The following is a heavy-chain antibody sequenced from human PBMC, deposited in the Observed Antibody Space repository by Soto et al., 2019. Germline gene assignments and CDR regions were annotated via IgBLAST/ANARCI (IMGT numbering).Heavy chain of an antibody. CDR2: IIPYFGKT. J-gene: IGHJ4*02. CDR1: GYTFTSYG. Sequence: ASVKVSCKASGYTFTSYGISWVRQAPGQGLEWMGWIIPYFGKTNYAQKFQGRVTITADESTSTAYMELSSLRSEDTAVYYCARDGYCSGGSCYGNYWGQGTLVTVSS. V-gene: IGHV1-18*01. D-gene: IGHD2-15*01. CDR3: ARDGYCSGGSCYGNY.